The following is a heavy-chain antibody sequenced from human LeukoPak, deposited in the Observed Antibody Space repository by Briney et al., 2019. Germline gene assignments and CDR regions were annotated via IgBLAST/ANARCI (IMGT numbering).Heavy chain of an antibody. D-gene: IGHD3-9*01. V-gene: IGHV1-69-2*01. CDR2: VDPEDGET. Sequence: ASVKVSCKVSGYTFTDYYMHWVQQAPGKGLEWMGLVDPEDGETIYAEKFQGRVTITADTSTDTAYMELSSLRSEDTAVYYCARVNDILGAFDIWGQGTMVTVSS. J-gene: IGHJ3*02. CDR3: ARVNDILGAFDI. CDR1: GYTFTDYY.